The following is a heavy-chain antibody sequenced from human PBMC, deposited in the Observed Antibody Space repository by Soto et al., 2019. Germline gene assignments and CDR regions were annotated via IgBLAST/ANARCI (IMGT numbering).Heavy chain of an antibody. D-gene: IGHD2-2*01. Sequence: PSETLSLTCTVSGGSINYSYWTWIRQPPGKGLEWIGYVYYTGSANYNPSLKSRLTISVDTTKNQFSLQLKSMTAADTAVYYCAKLSCTSSTCYFPGWFDPWGQGTLVTVSS. V-gene: IGHV4-59*12. CDR2: VYYTGSA. CDR1: GGSINYSY. J-gene: IGHJ5*02. CDR3: AKLSCTSSTCYFPGWFDP.